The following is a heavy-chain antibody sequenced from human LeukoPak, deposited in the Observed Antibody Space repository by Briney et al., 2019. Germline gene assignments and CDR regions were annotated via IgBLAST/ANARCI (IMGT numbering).Heavy chain of an antibody. CDR2: IWYDGSNK. CDR3: ARSIVGATTLDY. V-gene: IGHV3-33*03. CDR1: GFTFSSYG. Sequence: GGSLRLSCAASGFTFSSYGMHRVRQAPGKGLEWVAVIWYDGSNKYYADSVKGRFTISRDNAKNSLYLQMNSLRAEDTAVYYCARSIVGATTLDYWGQGTLVTVSS. J-gene: IGHJ4*02. D-gene: IGHD1-26*01.